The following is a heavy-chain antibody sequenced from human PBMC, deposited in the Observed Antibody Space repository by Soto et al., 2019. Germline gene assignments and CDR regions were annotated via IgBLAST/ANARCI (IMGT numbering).Heavy chain of an antibody. V-gene: IGHV3-48*03. D-gene: IGHD3-22*01. J-gene: IGHJ4*02. CDR1: GFTFISYE. CDR2: ISSSGSNI. Sequence: PGGSMRLCGAAFGFTFISYEMNWVRQAPGKGLEWVSYISSSGSNIYYADSVKGRFTISRDNAKNSLYLQMNSLRAEDTAVYYCARDPSALIVVNYYFDYWGQGTLVTVSS. CDR3: ARDPSALIVVNYYFDY.